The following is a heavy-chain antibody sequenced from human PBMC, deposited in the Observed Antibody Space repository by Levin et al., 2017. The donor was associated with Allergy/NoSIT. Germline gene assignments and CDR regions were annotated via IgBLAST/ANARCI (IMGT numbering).Heavy chain of an antibody. J-gene: IGHJ4*02. CDR2: IIPIFGTA. CDR1: GGTFSSYA. D-gene: IGHD3-22*01. V-gene: IGHV1-69*01. Sequence: KISCKASGGTFSSYAISWVRQAPGQGLEWMGGIIPIFGTANYAQKFQGRVTITADESTSTAYMELSSLRSEDTAVYYCARDGDYYYDSSHSYWGQGTLVTVSS. CDR3: ARDGDYYYDSSHSY.